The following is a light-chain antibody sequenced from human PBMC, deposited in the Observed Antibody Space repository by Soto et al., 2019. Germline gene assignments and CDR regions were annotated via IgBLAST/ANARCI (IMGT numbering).Light chain of an antibody. CDR2: GAT. J-gene: IGKJ2*01. V-gene: IGKV3-15*01. CDR1: QSVASN. CDR3: QQYHNWPPQYT. Sequence: EIVMTQSPASLSVSPGDGATLSCRASQSVASNVAWYQQKPGQGPRLLIHGATTRAVGVPARFSGSGSGTDFTLTINGLQSEDFAVYYCQQYHNWPPQYTFGQGTKPQI.